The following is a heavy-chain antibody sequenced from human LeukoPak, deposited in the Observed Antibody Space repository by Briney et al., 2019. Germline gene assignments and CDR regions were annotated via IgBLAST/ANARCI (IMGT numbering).Heavy chain of an antibody. CDR1: GFTFSSYG. V-gene: IGHV3-33*01. CDR2: IWYDGSNK. D-gene: IGHD3-3*01. J-gene: IGHJ3*02. CDR3: ARGNDFWSGYPRDAFDI. Sequence: GESLKISCAASGFTFSSYGMHWVRQAPGKGLEWVAVIWYDGSNKYYADSVKGRFTISRDNSKNTLYLQMDSLRAEDTAVYYCARGNDFWSGYPRDAFDIWGQGTMVTVSS.